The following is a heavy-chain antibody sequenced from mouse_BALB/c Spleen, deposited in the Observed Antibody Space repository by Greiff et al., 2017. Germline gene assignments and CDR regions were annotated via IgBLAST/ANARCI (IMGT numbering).Heavy chain of an antibody. V-gene: IGHV5-6*01. CDR3: VSLIYDGYYLDY. D-gene: IGHD2-3*01. Sequence: DVQLVESGGDLVKPGGSLKLSCAASGFTFSSYGMSWVRQTPDKRLEWVATISSGGSYTYYPDSVKGRFTISRDNAKNTLYLQMSSLKSEDTALYYCVSLIYDGYYLDYWGQGTTLTVSS. CDR2: ISSGGSYT. J-gene: IGHJ2*01. CDR1: GFTFSSYG.